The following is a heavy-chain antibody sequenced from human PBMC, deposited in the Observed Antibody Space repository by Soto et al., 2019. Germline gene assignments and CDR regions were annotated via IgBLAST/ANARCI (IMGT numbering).Heavy chain of an antibody. CDR1: GGSISGYY. V-gene: IGHV4-59*12. Sequence: LSLTCTVSGGSISGYYWTWIRQPPGKGLEWIGDIYYSGSTTYNLSLKSRVTISVDTSKNQCSLKLSSVTAADTAVYYCARGLGYCSGGSCSNYYYYGMDVWGQGTTVTVSS. CDR2: IYYSGST. CDR3: ARGLGYCSGGSCSNYYYYGMDV. J-gene: IGHJ6*02. D-gene: IGHD2-15*01.